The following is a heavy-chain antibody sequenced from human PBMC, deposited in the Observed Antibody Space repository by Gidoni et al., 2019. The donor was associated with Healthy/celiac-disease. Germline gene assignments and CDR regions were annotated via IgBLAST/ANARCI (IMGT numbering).Heavy chain of an antibody. Sequence: LEWVAVIWYDGSNKYYADSVKGRFTISRDNSKNTLYLQMNSLRAEDTAVYYCARGDRYCSGGSCYSSGFDYWGQGTLVTVSS. D-gene: IGHD2-15*01. V-gene: IGHV3-33*01. CDR3: ARGDRYCSGGSCYSSGFDY. CDR2: IWYDGSNK. J-gene: IGHJ4*02.